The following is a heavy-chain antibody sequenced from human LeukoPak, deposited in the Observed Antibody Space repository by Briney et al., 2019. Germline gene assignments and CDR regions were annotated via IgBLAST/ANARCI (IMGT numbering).Heavy chain of an antibody. D-gene: IGHD3-22*01. CDR2: IRYDGNNK. Sequence: GGSLRLSCGASGFTFSNYGMLWVRQAPGKGLDWVAFIRYDGNNKLYADSVKGRFTISRDNSKNTLYLQMNSLRAEDTAVYFCSVNMGSGYRFDYWGQGTLVTVSS. CDR1: GFTFSNYG. V-gene: IGHV3-30*02. CDR3: SVNMGSGYRFDY. J-gene: IGHJ4*02.